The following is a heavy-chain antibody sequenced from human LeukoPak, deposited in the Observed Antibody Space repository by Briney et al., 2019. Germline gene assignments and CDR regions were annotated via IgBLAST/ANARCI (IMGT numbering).Heavy chain of an antibody. J-gene: IGHJ4*02. CDR3: ARVSGYYTGGDFDY. CDR1: GFTFSSYW. CDR2: IKQDGSEK. Sequence: GGSLRLSCAASGFTFSSYWMSWVRQAPGKGLEWVANIKQDGSEKYYVDSVKGRLTISKDNAKNSLYLQMNTLRAEDTAVYYCARVSGYYTGGDFDYWGQGTLVTVSS. V-gene: IGHV3-7*01. D-gene: IGHD3/OR15-3a*01.